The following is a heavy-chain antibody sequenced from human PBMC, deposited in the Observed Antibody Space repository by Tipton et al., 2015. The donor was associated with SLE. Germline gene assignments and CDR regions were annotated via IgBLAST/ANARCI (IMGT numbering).Heavy chain of an antibody. D-gene: IGHD3-22*01. CDR1: GGTFSSYA. Sequence: QSGAEVKKPGSSVKVSCKASGGTFSSYAISWVRQAPGQGLEWMGRIIPIFGTANYAQKFQGRVTITADESTSTAYMELSSLRSEDTAVYYCARDHHHSSGYYPLYAFDIWGQGTMVTVSS. J-gene: IGHJ3*02. CDR3: ARDHHHSSGYYPLYAFDI. V-gene: IGHV1-69*13. CDR2: IIPIFGTA.